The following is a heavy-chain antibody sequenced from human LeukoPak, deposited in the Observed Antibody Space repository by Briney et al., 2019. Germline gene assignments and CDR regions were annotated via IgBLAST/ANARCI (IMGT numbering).Heavy chain of an antibody. CDR1: GGSISSGGYS. V-gene: IGHV4-30-2*01. CDR3: TRERADFWRQSYFDY. J-gene: IGHJ4*02. D-gene: IGHD3-3*01. CDR2: IYHSGST. Sequence: PSQTLSLTCAVSGGSISSGGYSWSWIRQPPGKGLEWIGFIYHSGSTYYNPSLKSRVTISVDRSKNQFSLKLSSVTAVDTAAYYCTRERADFWRQSYFDYWGQGTLVTVSS.